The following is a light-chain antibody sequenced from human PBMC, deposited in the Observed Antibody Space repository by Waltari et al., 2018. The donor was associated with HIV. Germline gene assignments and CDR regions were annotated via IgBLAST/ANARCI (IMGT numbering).Light chain of an antibody. CDR1: SSDIGTYIP. CDR2: DVN. V-gene: IGLV2-14*01. CDR3: SSYITTGTIL. J-gene: IGLJ3*02. Sequence: QSALTQPASVSGSLGQSITIPCIGSSSDIGTYIPVSWDQHYPAKAPILLIRDVNTRHSGIPFRFSASKSGKTATLTISGLQAEDEADYYCSSYITTGTILFGGGTKVTVL.